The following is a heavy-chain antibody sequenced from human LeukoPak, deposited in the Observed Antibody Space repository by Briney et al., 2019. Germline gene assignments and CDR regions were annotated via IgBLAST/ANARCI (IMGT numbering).Heavy chain of an antibody. CDR1: GGSISSYY. J-gene: IGHJ5*02. CDR2: IYYSGST. V-gene: IGHV4-59*01. CDR3: ARSGYNKNWFDP. D-gene: IGHD1-14*01. Sequence: SETLSLTCTVSGGSISSYYWSWIRQPPGKGLEWIGYIYYSGSTNYNPSLKSRVTISVDTSKNQFSLKLSSVTAADTAVYYCARSGYNKNWFDPWGQGTLVTVSS.